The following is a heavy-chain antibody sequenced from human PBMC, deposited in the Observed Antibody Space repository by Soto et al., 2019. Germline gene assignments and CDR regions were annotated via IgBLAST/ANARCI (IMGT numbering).Heavy chain of an antibody. CDR3: ATDLGTMGTLGGMDA. CDR1: GFNFNDAY. V-gene: IGHV3-15*07. Sequence: EVRLVESGGGLVKPGESLRLSCAASGFNFNDAYMIWVRQATGKGLEWVGRIRSEPHGGATDYVAPVRGRFTISRDDSKTTVYLQTNSLTSEDTAIYYCATDLGTMGTLGGMDAWGQGTTVTVSS. CDR2: IRSEPHGGAT. D-gene: IGHD1-1*01. J-gene: IGHJ6*02.